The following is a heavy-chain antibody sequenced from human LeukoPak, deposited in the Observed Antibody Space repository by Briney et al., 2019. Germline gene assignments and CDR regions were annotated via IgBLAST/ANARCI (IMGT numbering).Heavy chain of an antibody. Sequence: PSETLSLTCTVSGGSISSYYWSWIRQPPGKGLEWIGYIYYSGSTNYNPSLKSRVTISVDTSKNQFSLKLSSVTAADTAVYYCARGLNGDQYDYYYYMDVWGKGTTVTVSS. CDR1: GGSISSYY. CDR2: IYYSGST. J-gene: IGHJ6*03. D-gene: IGHD2-21*02. V-gene: IGHV4-59*01. CDR3: ARGLNGDQYDYYYYMDV.